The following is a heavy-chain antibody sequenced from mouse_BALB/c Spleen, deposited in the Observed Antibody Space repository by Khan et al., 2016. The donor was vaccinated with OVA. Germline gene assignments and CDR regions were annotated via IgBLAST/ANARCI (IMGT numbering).Heavy chain of an antibody. CDR1: GYTLTSYW. D-gene: IGHD2-1*01. J-gene: IGHJ2*01. Sequence: QVQLQQSGAELVNPGASVNLSCKASGYTLTSYWMHWVKQRPGQGLEWIGEINPSNGRTNYNEKFKSKATLTVDKSSSTAYMQLSSPPSEDSAVYYCARLLINFDYWGQGTTLTVSS. V-gene: IGHV1S81*02. CDR3: ARLLINFDY. CDR2: INPSNGRT.